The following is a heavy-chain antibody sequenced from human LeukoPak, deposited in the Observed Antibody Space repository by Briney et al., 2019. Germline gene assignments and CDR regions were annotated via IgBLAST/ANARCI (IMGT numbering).Heavy chain of an antibody. D-gene: IGHD3-22*01. CDR1: GYTFTGYY. J-gene: IGHJ4*02. V-gene: IGHV1-2*02. Sequence: GASVKVSCKAPGYTFTGYYMHWVRQAPGQGLEWMGWINPNSGGTNYAQKFQGRVTMTRDTSISTAYMELSRLRSDDTAVYYCARVAYYYDSSGYLDYWGQGTLVTVSS. CDR3: ARVAYYYDSSGYLDY. CDR2: INPNSGGT.